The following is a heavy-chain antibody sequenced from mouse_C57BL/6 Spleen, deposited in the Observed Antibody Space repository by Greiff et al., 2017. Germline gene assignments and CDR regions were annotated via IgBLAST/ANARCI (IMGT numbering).Heavy chain of an antibody. CDR1: GYTFTDYY. CDR2: INPYNGGT. Sequence: EVQLQQSGPVLVKPGASVKMSCKASGYTFTDYYMHWVKQSHGKSLEWIGVINPYNGGTSYNQKFKGKATLTVDKSSSTAYMELNSLTSEDSAVYYCARGGLTTVRSWFAYWGQGTLVTVSA. V-gene: IGHV1-19*01. CDR3: ARGGLTTVRSWFAY. D-gene: IGHD2-1*01. J-gene: IGHJ3*01.